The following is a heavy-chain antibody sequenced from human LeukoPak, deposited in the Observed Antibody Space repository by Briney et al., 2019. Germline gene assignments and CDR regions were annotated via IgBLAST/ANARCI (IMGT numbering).Heavy chain of an antibody. V-gene: IGHV4-30-2*01. CDR2: IYHSGST. CDR3: ARNYRSNYYPFDY. CDR1: GGSISSGGYY. J-gene: IGHJ4*02. D-gene: IGHD4-11*01. Sequence: PPETLSLTCTVSGGSISSGGYYWSWIRQPPGKGLEWIGYIYHSGSTYYNPSLKSRVTISVDRSKNQFSLKLSSVTAADTAVYYCARNYRSNYYPFDYWGQGTLVTVSS.